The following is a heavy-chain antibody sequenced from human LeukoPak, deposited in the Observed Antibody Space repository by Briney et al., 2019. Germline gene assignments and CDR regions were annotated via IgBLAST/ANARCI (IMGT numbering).Heavy chain of an antibody. D-gene: IGHD1-1*01. Sequence: SETLSLTCTVSGGSISSYYWGWIRQPPGKGLEWIGYIYYTGSTNCNPSLRSRVTISVDTSKNRFSLKLSSVTAADTAVYYCARPMYNWNDAFDYWGQGTLVTVSS. CDR3: ARPMYNWNDAFDY. V-gene: IGHV4-59*08. J-gene: IGHJ4*02. CDR2: IYYTGST. CDR1: GGSISSYY.